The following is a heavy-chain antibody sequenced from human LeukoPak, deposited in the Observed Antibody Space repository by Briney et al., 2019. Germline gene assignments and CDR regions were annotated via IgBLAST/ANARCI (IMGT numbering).Heavy chain of an antibody. Sequence: ASVKVSCKASGYTFTSYAMHWARQAPGQGLEWMGIINPSGGSTSYAQKFQGRVTMTRDTSTSTVYMELSSLRSEDTAVYYCARDIFSRVYYDSSGPPSDYWGQGTLVAVSS. J-gene: IGHJ4*02. V-gene: IGHV1-46*01. D-gene: IGHD3-22*01. CDR3: ARDIFSRVYYDSSGPPSDY. CDR2: INPSGGST. CDR1: GYTFTSYA.